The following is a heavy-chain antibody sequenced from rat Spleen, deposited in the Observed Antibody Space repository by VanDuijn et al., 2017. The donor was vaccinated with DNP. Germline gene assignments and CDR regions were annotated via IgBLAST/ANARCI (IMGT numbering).Heavy chain of an antibody. D-gene: IGHD1-7*01. Sequence: EVQLVESGGGLVQPGGSMQLSCAASGFAFSDYDMAWVRQAPKKGLEWVAAVSPGGSTYYRDSVKGRFTISRDNAKSSLYLQMDSLRSEDTATYYCATSSYYGYDYGFGYWGQGVMVTVSS. J-gene: IGHJ2*01. CDR1: GFAFSDYD. CDR2: VSPGGST. V-gene: IGHV5-25*01. CDR3: ATSSYYGYDYGFGY.